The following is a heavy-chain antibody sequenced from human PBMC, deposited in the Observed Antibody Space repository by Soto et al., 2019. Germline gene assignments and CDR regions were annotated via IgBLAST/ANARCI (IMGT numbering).Heavy chain of an antibody. CDR3: PLDLQFTVLVSDSMYV. CDR2: IYSGGST. CDR1: GFTVSSNY. V-gene: IGHV3-66*01. Sequence: EVQLVESGGGLVQPGGSLRLSCAASGFTVSSNYMSWVRQAPGKGLEWVSVIYSGGSTYYADSVKGRFTISRDNSKNTLYLQMNSLIAEHTAVCYYPLDLQFTVLVSDSMYVWGQGTTVTVSS. J-gene: IGHJ6*02. D-gene: IGHD3-3*02.